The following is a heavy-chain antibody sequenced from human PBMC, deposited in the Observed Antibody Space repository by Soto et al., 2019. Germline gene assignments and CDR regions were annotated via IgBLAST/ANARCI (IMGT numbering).Heavy chain of an antibody. CDR2: ISGSGGST. CDR1: GFTFSSYA. CDR3: AKKGYYYDSSGYYDPAYYYGMDV. Sequence: GGSLRLSCAASGFTFSSYAMSWVRQAPGKGLEWVSAISGSGGSTYYADSVKGRFTISRDNSKNTLYLQMNSLRAEDTAVYYCAKKGYYYDSSGYYDPAYYYGMDVWGQGTTVTVSS. D-gene: IGHD3-22*01. V-gene: IGHV3-23*01. J-gene: IGHJ6*02.